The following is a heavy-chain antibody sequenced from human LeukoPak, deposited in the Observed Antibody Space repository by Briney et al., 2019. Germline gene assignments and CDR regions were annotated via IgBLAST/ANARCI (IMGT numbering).Heavy chain of an antibody. Sequence: PGGSLRLSCAASGFTFSSYAMSWVRQAPGKGLEWVSAISGSGGSTYYADSVRGRFTISRDNSKNTLYLQMNSLRAEDTAVYYCAKVRDSSGWYGADAFDIWGQGTMVTVSS. CDR2: ISGSGGST. CDR3: AKVRDSSGWYGADAFDI. CDR1: GFTFSSYA. V-gene: IGHV3-23*01. J-gene: IGHJ3*02. D-gene: IGHD6-19*01.